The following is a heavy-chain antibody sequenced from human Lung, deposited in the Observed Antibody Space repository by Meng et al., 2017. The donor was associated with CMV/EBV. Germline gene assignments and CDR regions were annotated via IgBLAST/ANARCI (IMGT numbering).Heavy chain of an antibody. CDR2: IKSKTDGGTT. CDR1: GFTFSNAW. CDR3: TTDWYYYDSSGRRWFDY. V-gene: IGHV3-15*01. J-gene: IGHJ4*02. Sequence: LSLTCAASGFTFSNAWMSWVRQAPGKGLEWVGRIKSKTDGGTTDYAAPVKGRFTISRDDSKNTLYLQMNSLKTEDTAVYYCTTDWYYYDSSGRRWFDYWGQGTLVXVSS. D-gene: IGHD3-22*01.